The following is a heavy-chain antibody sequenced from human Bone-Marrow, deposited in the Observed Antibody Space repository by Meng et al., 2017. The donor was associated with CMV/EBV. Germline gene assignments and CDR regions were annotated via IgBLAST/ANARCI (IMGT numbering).Heavy chain of an antibody. V-gene: IGHV3-21*01. D-gene: IGHD3-3*01. CDR1: GFTFSSYS. CDR3: ARNNKLRFLEWLQVDY. J-gene: IGHJ4*02. CDR2: ISSSSSYI. Sequence: GGSLRLSCAASGFTFSSYSMNWVRQAPGKGLERVSSISSSSSYIYYADSVKGRFTISRDNAKNSLYLQMNSLRAEDTAVYYCARNNKLRFLEWLQVDYWGQGTRVTVSS.